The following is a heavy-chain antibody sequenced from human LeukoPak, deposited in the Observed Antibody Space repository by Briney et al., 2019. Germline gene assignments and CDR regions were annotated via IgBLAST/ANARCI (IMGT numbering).Heavy chain of an antibody. CDR1: GYTFTGYY. Sequence: ASVKVSCSASGYTFTGYYMDWVRQGPAQGNGRMGWINPNSGGTNYAQKFQGKVTMTRDTSISTAYMELSRLRSDDTAVYYCASRYGSGSPNFDYWGQGTLVTVSS. CDR3: ASRYGSGSPNFDY. CDR2: INPNSGGT. J-gene: IGHJ4*02. V-gene: IGHV1-2*02. D-gene: IGHD3-10*01.